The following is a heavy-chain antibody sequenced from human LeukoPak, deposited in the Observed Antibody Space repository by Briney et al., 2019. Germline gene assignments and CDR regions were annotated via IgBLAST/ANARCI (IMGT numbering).Heavy chain of an antibody. Sequence: GGSLRLSCAASGFTFSSYAMSWVRQAPGKGLEWVANINKDGSEKNYVDSVKGRFTISRDNAKNSLYLQMNSLRAEDTAVYYCARDLADYSDYWGQGTLVTVSS. J-gene: IGHJ4*02. D-gene: IGHD2-21*01. CDR1: GFTFSSYA. CDR2: INKDGSEK. CDR3: ARDLADYSDY. V-gene: IGHV3-7*01.